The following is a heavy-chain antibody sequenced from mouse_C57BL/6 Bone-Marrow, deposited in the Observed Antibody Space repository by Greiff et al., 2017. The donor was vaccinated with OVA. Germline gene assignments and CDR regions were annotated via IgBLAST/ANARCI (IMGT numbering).Heavy chain of an antibody. V-gene: IGHV5-17*01. CDR2: ISSGSSTI. CDR1: GFTFSDYG. Sequence: EVKLMESGGGLVKPGGSLKLSCAASGFTFSDYGMHWVRQAPEKGLEWVAYISSGSSTIYYADTVKGRFTISRDNAKNTLFLQMPSLRSEDTAMYYCATPGGFDYWGQGTTLTVSS. CDR3: ATPGGFDY. J-gene: IGHJ2*01.